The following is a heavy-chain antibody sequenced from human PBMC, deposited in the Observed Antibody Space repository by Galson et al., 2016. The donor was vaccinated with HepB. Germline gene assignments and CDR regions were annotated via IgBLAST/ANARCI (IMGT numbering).Heavy chain of an antibody. J-gene: IGHJ4*02. CDR2: LSDSGGST. Sequence: SLRLSCAASGTTLSRYAMSWVRQAPGKGLEWVSGLSDSGGSTDYTGSVKGRFTISRDNSKNTLYLQMNSLRAEDTAVYYCAKAQGPHHQMYHYFDYWGQGTLVTVSS. CDR3: AKAQGPHHQMYHYFDY. V-gene: IGHV3-23*01. CDR1: GTTLSRYA. D-gene: IGHD2-2*01.